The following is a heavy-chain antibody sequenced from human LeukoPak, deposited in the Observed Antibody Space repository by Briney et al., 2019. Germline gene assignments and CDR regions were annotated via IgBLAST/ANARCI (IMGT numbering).Heavy chain of an antibody. CDR2: IYHSGST. J-gene: IGHJ4*02. CDR3: ARGRSCGSHIDY. Sequence: ADTLSLTCSVSGYCISSGYDGGWTRQPRGRGLGWIGSIYHSGSTYYNPSLKSRVTISVDTSKNQFSLKLGSVTAADTAVYYCARGRSCGSHIDYWGQGTLVTVSS. D-gene: IGHD1-26*01. V-gene: IGHV4-38-2*01. CDR1: GYCISSGYD.